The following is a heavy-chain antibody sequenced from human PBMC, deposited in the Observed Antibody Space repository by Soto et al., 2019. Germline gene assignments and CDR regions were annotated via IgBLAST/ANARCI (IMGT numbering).Heavy chain of an antibody. Sequence: SETLSLTCTVSGGSINSNNYYWAWIRQPPGKGLAWIASIYYDGSTYYNPSLKSRVTISIDTSKNQFSLRLRSVTAADTAIYYCAKVVVAATRHTDFDSWGQGTLVTSPQ. CDR2: IYYDGST. CDR3: AKVVVAATRHTDFDS. CDR1: GGSINSNNYY. V-gene: IGHV4-39*01. D-gene: IGHD2-15*01. J-gene: IGHJ4*02.